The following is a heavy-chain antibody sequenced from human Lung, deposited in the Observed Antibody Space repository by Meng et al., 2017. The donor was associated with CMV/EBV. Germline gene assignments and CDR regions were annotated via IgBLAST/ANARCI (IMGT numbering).Heavy chain of an antibody. Sequence: VELQESRPGLVKPSVTLSLTCAGSGGSVSSSNWWSWVRQPPGKGLEWIGEIYHSGSTNYNPSLKSRVTISVDKSKNQFSLKLSSVTAADTAVYYCASFPPPGKQWLVTDYWGQGTLVTVSS. CDR1: GGSVSSSNW. CDR3: ASFPPPGKQWLVTDY. J-gene: IGHJ4*02. D-gene: IGHD6-19*01. CDR2: IYHSGST. V-gene: IGHV4-4*02.